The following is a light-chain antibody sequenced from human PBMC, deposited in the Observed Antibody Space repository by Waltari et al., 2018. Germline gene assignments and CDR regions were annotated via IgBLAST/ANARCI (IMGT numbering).Light chain of an antibody. Sequence: QSVLTQPPSASGTPGQRVTISCSGSSSHIGSTTVNWYQQPPGTAPKLLIYSNNQRPSGVPDRFSGSKSGTSASLAISGLQSEDEADYYCAAWDDSLNAHYVFGTGTKVTVL. V-gene: IGLV1-44*01. J-gene: IGLJ1*01. CDR1: SSHIGSTT. CDR2: SNN. CDR3: AAWDDSLNAHYV.